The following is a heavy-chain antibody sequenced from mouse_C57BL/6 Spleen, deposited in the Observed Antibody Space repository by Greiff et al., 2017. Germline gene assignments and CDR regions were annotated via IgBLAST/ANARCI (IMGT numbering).Heavy chain of an antibody. CDR3: ATHYYYGSSPYAMDY. J-gene: IGHJ4*01. CDR1: GYTFTSYW. D-gene: IGHD1-1*01. Sequence: VQLQQPGAELVKPGASVKLSCKASGYTFTSYWMNWVKQRPGQGLEWIGMIHPNSGSTNYNEKFKSTATLTVDKYSSTAYMQLSILTSEDSAVYYCATHYYYGSSPYAMDYWGQGTSVTVAS. V-gene: IGHV1-64*01. CDR2: IHPNSGST.